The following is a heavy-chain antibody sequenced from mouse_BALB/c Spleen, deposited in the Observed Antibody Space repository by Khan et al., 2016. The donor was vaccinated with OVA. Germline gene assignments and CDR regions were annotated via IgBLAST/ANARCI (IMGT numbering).Heavy chain of an antibody. CDR2: IWSDGST. CDR1: GFSLTNYG. D-gene: IGHD2-10*01. J-gene: IGHJ4*01. Sequence: QVQLKQSGPGLVAPSQSLSITCTISGFSLTNYGVHWVRQPPRKGLEWLVVIWSDGSTTYNSALKSRLTISKDNSKSQVFLKMNSLQTDDTAVYFCARQPYYHYNIMDYWGQGTSVTVSS. V-gene: IGHV2-6-1*01. CDR3: ARQPYYHYNIMDY.